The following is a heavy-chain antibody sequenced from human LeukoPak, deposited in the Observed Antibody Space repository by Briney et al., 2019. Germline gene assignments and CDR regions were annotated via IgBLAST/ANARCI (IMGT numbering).Heavy chain of an antibody. CDR1: GFTFSSYS. D-gene: IGHD3-10*01. J-gene: IGHJ4*02. CDR2: ISSSSSTI. CDR3: ARGSSGSYYNECDY. V-gene: IGHV3-48*01. Sequence: GGSLRLSCAASGFTFSSYSMNWVRQAPGEGLEWVSYISSSSSTIYYADSVKGRFTISRDNAKNSLYLQMGSLRAEDMAVYYCARGSSGSYYNECDYWGQGTLVTVSS.